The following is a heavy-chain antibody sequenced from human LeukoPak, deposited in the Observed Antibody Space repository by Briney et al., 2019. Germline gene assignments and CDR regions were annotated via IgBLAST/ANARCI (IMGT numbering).Heavy chain of an antibody. D-gene: IGHD3-3*01. V-gene: IGHV4-34*01. CDR2: INHSGST. CDR3: ASGRITIFGVDSMDV. CDR1: GGSFSGYY. Sequence: SETLSLTCAVYGGSFSGYYWSWIRQPPGKGLEWIGEINHSGSTNYNPSLKSRVTISVDTSKNQFSLELSSVTAADTAVYYCASGRITIFGVDSMDVWGKGTTVTVSS. J-gene: IGHJ6*04.